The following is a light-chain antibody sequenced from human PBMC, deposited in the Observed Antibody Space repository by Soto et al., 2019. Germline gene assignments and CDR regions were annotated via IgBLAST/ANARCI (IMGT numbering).Light chain of an antibody. CDR1: QSVSTY. CDR2: DAS. Sequence: EIVLTQSPATLSLSPGERATLSCRASQSVSTYLAWYQQKPGQAPRLLTYDASNRAAGIPARFSGGGSGTDFTLTITSLDPEDFAVYYCQQRSDWPTFGGGTKVEIK. V-gene: IGKV3-11*01. J-gene: IGKJ4*01. CDR3: QQRSDWPT.